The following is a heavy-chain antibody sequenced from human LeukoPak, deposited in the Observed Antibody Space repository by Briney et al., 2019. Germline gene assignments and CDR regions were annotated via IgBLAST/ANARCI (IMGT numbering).Heavy chain of an antibody. D-gene: IGHD6-19*01. CDR3: ARGYSSGLHFDY. CDR2: ISGSGGST. CDR1: GFTFSSYA. Sequence: QPGGSLRLSCAASGFTFSSYAMSWVRQAPGKGLEWVSAISGSGGSTYYADSVKGRFTISRDNSKNTLYLQMNSLRAEDTAVYYCARGYSSGLHFDYWGQGTLVTVSS. V-gene: IGHV3-23*01. J-gene: IGHJ4*02.